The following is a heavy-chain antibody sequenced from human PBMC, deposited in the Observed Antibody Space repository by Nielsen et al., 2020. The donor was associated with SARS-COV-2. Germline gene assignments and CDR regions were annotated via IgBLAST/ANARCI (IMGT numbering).Heavy chain of an antibody. J-gene: IGHJ4*02. CDR3: ARVGSYGDPEYLDY. D-gene: IGHD4/OR15-4a*01. CDR1: GFPFRSYR. Sequence: GESLKISCAVSGFPFRSYRLSWVRQAPGKGLEWVANIHQDGSEIYYVDSVKGRFTISRDNTRSTLYLQMNSLRVEDTAVYYCARVGSYGDPEYLDYWGQGALVTVSS. CDR2: IHQDGSEI. V-gene: IGHV3-7*01.